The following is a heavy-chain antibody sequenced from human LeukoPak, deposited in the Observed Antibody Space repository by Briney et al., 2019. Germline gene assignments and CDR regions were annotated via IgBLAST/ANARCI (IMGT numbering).Heavy chain of an antibody. CDR1: GYTFTGYY. V-gene: IGHV1-2*04. CDR2: INPNSGGT. J-gene: IGHJ4*02. CDR3: ARDSGLYSSGWYDY. Sequence: ASVKVSCKASGYTFTGYYMHWVRQASGQGLEWMGWINPNSGGTNYAQKFQGWVTMTRDTSISTAHMELSRLRSDDTAVYYCARDSGLYSSGWYDYWGQGTLVTVSS. D-gene: IGHD6-19*01.